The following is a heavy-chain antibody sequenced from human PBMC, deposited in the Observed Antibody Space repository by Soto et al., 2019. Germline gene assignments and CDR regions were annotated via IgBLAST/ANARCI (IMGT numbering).Heavy chain of an antibody. J-gene: IGHJ5*02. D-gene: IGHD3-16*01. CDR1: GGSISSYY. CDR2: IYYSGST. V-gene: IGHV4-59*01. Sequence: SETLSLTCTVSGGSISSYYWSWIRQPPGKGLEWIGYIYYSGSTNYNPSLKSRVTISVDTSKNQFSLKLSSVTAADTAVYYCARGNVWGKNLNWFDPWGQGTLVTVSS. CDR3: ARGNVWGKNLNWFDP.